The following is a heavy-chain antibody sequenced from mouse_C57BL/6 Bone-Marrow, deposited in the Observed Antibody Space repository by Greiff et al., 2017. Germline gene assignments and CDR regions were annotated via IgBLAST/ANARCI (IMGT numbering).Heavy chain of an antibody. CDR2: IYPRSGNT. CDR3: ANYDYGDD. J-gene: IGHJ1*03. D-gene: IGHD2-4*01. V-gene: IGHV1-81*01. CDR1: GYTFTSYG. Sequence: QVQLQQSGAELARPGASVKLSCKASGYTFTSYGISWVKQRTGQGLEWIGEIYPRSGNTYYNEKFKGKATLTADKSSSTAYMELRSLTSEDSAVYFCANYDYGDDWGTGTTVTVSS.